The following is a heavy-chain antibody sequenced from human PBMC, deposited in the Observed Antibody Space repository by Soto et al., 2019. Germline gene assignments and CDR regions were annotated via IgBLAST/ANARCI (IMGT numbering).Heavy chain of an antibody. CDR3: AIDYWTAAAASYYYYGMDV. CDR2: IIPIFGTA. D-gene: IGHD6-13*01. V-gene: IGHV1-69*06. Sequence: SVKVSCKASGGTFSSYAISWVRRAPGQGLEWMGGIIPIFGTANYAQKFQGRVTITADKSTSTAYMELSSLRSEDTAVYYCAIDYWTAAAASYYYYGMDVWCQGSTVTVSS. CDR1: GGTFSSYA. J-gene: IGHJ6*02.